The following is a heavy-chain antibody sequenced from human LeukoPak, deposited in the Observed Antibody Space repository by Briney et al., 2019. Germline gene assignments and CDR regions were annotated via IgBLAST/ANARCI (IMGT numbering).Heavy chain of an antibody. CDR1: GFTFSSYS. Sequence: GGSLRHSCAASGFTFSSYSMNWVRQAPGKGLEWISYISRSSGTIYFADSLEGRFTISRDNAKNSLYLQMNSLRAEDTAVYYCARDGTKGSMDVWGQGTTVTVSS. CDR3: ARDGTKGSMDV. CDR2: ISRSSGTI. V-gene: IGHV3-48*04. J-gene: IGHJ6*02. D-gene: IGHD1-26*01.